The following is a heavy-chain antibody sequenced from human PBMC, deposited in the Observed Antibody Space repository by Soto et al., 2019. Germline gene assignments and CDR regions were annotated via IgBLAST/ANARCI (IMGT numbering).Heavy chain of an antibody. Sequence: GGSLRLSCAASGFSLKNDAMTWVRQAPGKGLEWVSGITGSGDKTYYADSVKGRFTISRDNSKNTLYLQMNSLRAEDTAVYYCAKDRTAVTYDAFDIWGQGTMVTVSS. V-gene: IGHV3-23*01. J-gene: IGHJ3*02. D-gene: IGHD4-17*01. CDR1: GFSLKNDA. CDR3: AKDRTAVTYDAFDI. CDR2: ITGSGDKT.